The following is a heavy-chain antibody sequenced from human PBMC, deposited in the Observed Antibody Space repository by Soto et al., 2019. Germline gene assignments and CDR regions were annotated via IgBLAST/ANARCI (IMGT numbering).Heavy chain of an antibody. J-gene: IGHJ6*02. Sequence: QVQLVESGGGVVQPGRSLRLSCAASGFTFSSYGMHWVRQAPGKGLEWVAVIWYDGSNKYYADSVKGRFTISRDNSNNTLYLQMNSLRAEDTAVYYCARDPLYCSSTSCSYYYYYGMDVWRQGTTVTVSS. CDR2: IWYDGSNK. CDR1: GFTFSSYG. V-gene: IGHV3-33*01. CDR3: ARDPLYCSSTSCSYYYYYGMDV. D-gene: IGHD2-2*01.